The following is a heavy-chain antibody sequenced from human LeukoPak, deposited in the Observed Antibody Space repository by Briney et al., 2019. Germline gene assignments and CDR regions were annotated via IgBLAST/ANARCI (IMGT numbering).Heavy chain of an antibody. J-gene: IGHJ4*02. D-gene: IGHD5-18*01. CDR2: IHFSGTV. Sequence: SETLSLTCTVSGASISGTSYYWTWTRHHPREGLEWLGFIHFSGTVYYNPSLRSRLIISADTSKNQMSLKLSSPTAADTAVYYCAAGGDIAKGGNYWGQGTQVTVSS. CDR1: GASISGTSYY. CDR3: AAGGDIAKGGNY. V-gene: IGHV4-31*03.